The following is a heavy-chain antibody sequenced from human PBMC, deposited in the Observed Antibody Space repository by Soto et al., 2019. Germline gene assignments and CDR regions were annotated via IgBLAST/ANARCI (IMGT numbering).Heavy chain of an antibody. CDR1: GFTFSNAW. CDR2: IKSKTDGGTT. Sequence: GGSLRLSCAASGFTFSNAWMNWVRQAPGKGLEWVGRIKSKTDGGTTDYAAPVKGRFTISRDDSKNTLYLQMNSLKTEDTAVYYCTTDSPIRNCISTSCYVWAAQYYYYGMDVWGQGTTVTVSS. D-gene: IGHD2-2*01. J-gene: IGHJ6*02. V-gene: IGHV3-15*07. CDR3: TTDSPIRNCISTSCYVWAAQYYYYGMDV.